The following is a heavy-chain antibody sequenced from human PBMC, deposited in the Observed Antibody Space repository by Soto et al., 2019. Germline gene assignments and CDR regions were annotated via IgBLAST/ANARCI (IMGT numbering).Heavy chain of an antibody. CDR1: GFTVSSNY. V-gene: IGHV3-66*01. CDR2: IYSGGST. J-gene: IGHJ5*02. CDR3: ARNVVPAASDWFDP. D-gene: IGHD2-2*01. Sequence: EVQLVESGGGLVQPGGSLRLSCAASGFTVSSNYMSWVRQAPGKGLEWVSVIYSGGSTYYADSVKGRFTISRDNSKNTLYLQMNSLRAEDTAVYYCARNVVPAASDWFDPWGQGTLVTVSS.